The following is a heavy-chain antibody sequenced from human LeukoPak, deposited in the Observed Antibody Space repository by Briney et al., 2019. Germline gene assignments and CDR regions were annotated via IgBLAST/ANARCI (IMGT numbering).Heavy chain of an antibody. D-gene: IGHD6-6*01. V-gene: IGHV1-69*04. CDR3: ARASSSWNYYYGMDV. J-gene: IGHJ6*02. CDR2: IIPILGIA. CDR1: GGTFSSYA. Sequence: GASVKVSCKASGGTFSSYAISWVRQAPGQGLEWMGRIIPILGIANYAQKFQGRVTITADKSTSTAYMELSSLRSEDTAVYYCARASSSWNYYYGMDVWGQGTTVTVSS.